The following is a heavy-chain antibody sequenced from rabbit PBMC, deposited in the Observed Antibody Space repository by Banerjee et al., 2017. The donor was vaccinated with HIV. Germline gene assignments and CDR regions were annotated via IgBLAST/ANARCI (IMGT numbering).Heavy chain of an antibody. CDR2: IVAGSTGST. CDR3: ARLGYGDYGYAGEFNL. V-gene: IGHV1S45*01. D-gene: IGHD6-1*01. CDR1: GFTLSSYW. J-gene: IGHJ4*01. Sequence: QEQLVESGGGLVKPEGSLTLTCTASGFTLSSYWMWWVRQAPGKGLEWIACIVAGSTGSTNYANWAKGRFTITKTSSTTVTLQMSSLTAADTATYFCARLGYGDYGYAGEFNLWGQGTLVTVS.